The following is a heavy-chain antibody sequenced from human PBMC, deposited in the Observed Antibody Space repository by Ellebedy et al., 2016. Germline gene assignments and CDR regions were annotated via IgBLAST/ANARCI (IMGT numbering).Heavy chain of an antibody. V-gene: IGHV3-23*01. CDR1: GFTFSTYS. Sequence: GGSLRLXCAASGFTFSTYSMSWVRQAPGKGLEWVSAVTVSGKTYYLDSVKGRFTISRDNSKNTLYLQMNSLRAEDTAVYYCARDSHGSGSYYSWGQGTLVTVSS. CDR3: ARDSHGSGSYYS. CDR2: VTVSGKT. D-gene: IGHD3-10*01. J-gene: IGHJ4*02.